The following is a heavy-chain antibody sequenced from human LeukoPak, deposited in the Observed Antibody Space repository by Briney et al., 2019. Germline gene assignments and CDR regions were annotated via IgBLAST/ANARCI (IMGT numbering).Heavy chain of an antibody. D-gene: IGHD5-12*01. V-gene: IGHV1-2*02. J-gene: IGHJ4*02. CDR3: ARDDDIVATIDFDY. CDR1: GYTFTGYY. Sequence: ASVKVSCKASGYTFTGYYMHWVRQAPGQGLEWMGWINPNSGGTTYAQKCEGRATMTRDTSISTAYMELSRPRSADTAVYYCARDDDIVATIDFDYWGQGTLVTVSS. CDR2: INPNSGGT.